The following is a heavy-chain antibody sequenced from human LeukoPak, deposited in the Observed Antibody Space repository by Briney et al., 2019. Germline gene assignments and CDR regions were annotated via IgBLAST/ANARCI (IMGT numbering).Heavy chain of an antibody. V-gene: IGHV3-20*04. CDR3: ARDMGMGYYNYMDV. CDR2: INWNGGST. CDR1: GFTFDDYG. D-gene: IGHD6-13*01. J-gene: IGHJ6*03. Sequence: GGSLRLSCAASGFTFDDYGMSWVRQAPGKGLEWVSGINWNGGSTGYADSVKGRFTISRDNAENSLYLQMNSLRAEDTALYYCARDMGMGYYNYMDVWGKGTAVTVSS.